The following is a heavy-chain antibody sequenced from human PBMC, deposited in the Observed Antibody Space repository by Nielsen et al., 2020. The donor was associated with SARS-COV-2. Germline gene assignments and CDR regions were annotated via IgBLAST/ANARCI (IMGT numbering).Heavy chain of an antibody. D-gene: IGHD5-24*01. CDR2: ISYDGSNK. V-gene: IGHV3-30-3*01. Sequence: WIRQPPGKGLEWVAVISYDGSNKYYADSVKGRFTISRDNSKNTLYLQMNSLRAEDTAVYYCARETVEMATITTNYYGMDVWGQGTTVTV. J-gene: IGHJ6*02. CDR3: ARETVEMATITTNYYGMDV.